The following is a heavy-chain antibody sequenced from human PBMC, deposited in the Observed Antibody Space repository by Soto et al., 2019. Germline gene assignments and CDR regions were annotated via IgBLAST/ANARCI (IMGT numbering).Heavy chain of an antibody. D-gene: IGHD4-17*01. CDR3: ARNQPVTTLGY. J-gene: IGHJ4*02. CDR2: IYSGGTT. Sequence: EVQLVETGGGLIQPGGSLRLSCAASGFTVSNSYMSWVRQAPAKGLECVSSIYSGGTTYYADSVRGRFTISRDHSKNTLYLQMNSLRADATAVYFCARNQPVTTLGYWGQGTVVTVSS. V-gene: IGHV3-53*02. CDR1: GFTVSNSY.